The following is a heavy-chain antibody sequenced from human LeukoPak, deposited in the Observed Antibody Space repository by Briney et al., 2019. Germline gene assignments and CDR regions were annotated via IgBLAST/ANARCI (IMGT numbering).Heavy chain of an antibody. J-gene: IGHJ4*02. CDR3: ARDQRGNIAAAGVSDY. D-gene: IGHD6-13*01. Sequence: GGSLRLSCAASGFTFSSYAMHWARQAPGKGLEWVAVISYGGSNKYYADSVKGRFTISRDNSKNTLYLQMNSLRAEDTAVYYCARDQRGNIAAAGVSDYWGQGTLVTVSS. CDR1: GFTFSSYA. V-gene: IGHV3-30*04. CDR2: ISYGGSNK.